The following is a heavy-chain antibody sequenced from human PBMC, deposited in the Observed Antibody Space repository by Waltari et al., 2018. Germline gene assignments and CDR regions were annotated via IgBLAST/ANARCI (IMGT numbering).Heavy chain of an antibody. J-gene: IGHJ4*02. V-gene: IGHV4-34*02. CDR3: AREINAYSGGWYTGRKYYFDY. D-gene: IGHD6-19*01. Sequence: QVQLQQWGAGLLKPSETLSLTCAVYDGSFSDYYWSWIRQPPGKGLEWIGEISHSGSTNYHPSLKSRVTISLDTSKNQFSLKLSSVTAADTAVYYCAREINAYSGGWYTGRKYYFDYWGQGTLVTVSS. CDR2: ISHSGST. CDR1: DGSFSDYY.